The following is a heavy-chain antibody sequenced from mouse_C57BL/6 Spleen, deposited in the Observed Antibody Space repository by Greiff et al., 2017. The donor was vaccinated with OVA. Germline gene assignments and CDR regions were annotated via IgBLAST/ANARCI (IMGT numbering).Heavy chain of an antibody. CDR3: AGSNYVGYAMDY. CDR2: IWSGGST. J-gene: IGHJ4*01. D-gene: IGHD2-5*01. V-gene: IGHV2-4*01. Sequence: QVQLKESGPGLVQPSQSLSITCTVSGFSLTSYGVHWVRQPPGKGLEWLGVIWSGGSTDYNAAFISRLSISKDNSKSQVFFKMNSLQADDTAIYYCAGSNYVGYAMDYWGQGTTVTVSS. CDR1: GFSLTSYG.